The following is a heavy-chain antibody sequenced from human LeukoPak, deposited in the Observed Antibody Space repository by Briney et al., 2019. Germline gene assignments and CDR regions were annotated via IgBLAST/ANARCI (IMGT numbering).Heavy chain of an antibody. Sequence: GGSLRLSCVASGFTFDHYGMHWVRQAPGKGREGVAVIWHDGSSQYYADSVKGRFTISRDNSMNTLYLQMNSLRAEDTAVYYCAKDAQRGFDYSNSLESWGQGTLVTVSS. CDR2: IWHDGSSQ. CDR3: AKDAQRGFDYSNSLES. J-gene: IGHJ5*01. D-gene: IGHD4-11*01. V-gene: IGHV3-33*06. CDR1: GFTFDHYG.